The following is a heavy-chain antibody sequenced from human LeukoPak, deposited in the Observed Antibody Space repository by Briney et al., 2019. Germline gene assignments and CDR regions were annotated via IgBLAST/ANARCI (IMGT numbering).Heavy chain of an antibody. CDR1: GGTFSSYA. J-gene: IGHJ3*02. Sequence: SVKVSCKASGGTFSSYAISWVRQAPGQGLEWMGGIIPIFGTANYAQRFQGRVTITTDESTSTAYMELSSLRSEDTAVYYCAVGQTTVIMADAFDIWGQGTMVTVSS. CDR3: AVGQTTVIMADAFDI. V-gene: IGHV1-69*05. D-gene: IGHD4-17*01. CDR2: IIPIFGTA.